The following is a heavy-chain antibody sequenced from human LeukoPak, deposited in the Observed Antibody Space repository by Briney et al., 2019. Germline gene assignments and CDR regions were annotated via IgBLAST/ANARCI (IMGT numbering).Heavy chain of an antibody. Sequence: GGSLRLSCAASGFTFSSYGMHWVRQAPGKGLEWVAVIWYDGSNKYYADSVKGRFTISRDNSKNTLYLQMNSLRAEDTAVYYCARARIRSSWYFDYWGRGTLVSVSS. CDR1: GFTFSSYG. V-gene: IGHV3-33*01. D-gene: IGHD6-13*01. J-gene: IGHJ4*02. CDR2: IWYDGSNK. CDR3: ARARIRSSWYFDY.